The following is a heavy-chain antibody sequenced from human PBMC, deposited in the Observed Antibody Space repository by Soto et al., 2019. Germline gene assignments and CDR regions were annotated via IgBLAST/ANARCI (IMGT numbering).Heavy chain of an antibody. CDR3: ARILFRFSHNWFDP. J-gene: IGHJ5*02. CDR2: IYYSGST. Sequence: KPSETLSLTCTVSGGSVSSGSYYWSWIRQPPGKGLEWIGYIYYSGSTNYNPSLKSRVTISVDTSKNQFSLKLSSVTAADTAVYYCARILFRFSHNWFDPWGQGTQVTVSS. CDR1: GGSVSSGSYY. V-gene: IGHV4-61*01. D-gene: IGHD3-3*01.